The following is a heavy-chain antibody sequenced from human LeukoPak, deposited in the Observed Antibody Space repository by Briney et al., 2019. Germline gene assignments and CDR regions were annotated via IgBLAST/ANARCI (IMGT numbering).Heavy chain of an antibody. J-gene: IGHJ4*02. CDR2: IYNGGTT. V-gene: IGHV4-59*01. D-gene: IGHD5-12*01. Sequence: SETLSLTCSVSGGSLSTYSWTWVRQSPGKRLEWIGSIYNGGTTNYNPSLRSRGTISTDTAKNQFSLRLRSVSAADTAIYYCARDKTVASGMEYWGQGTLVSVSS. CDR1: GGSLSTYS. CDR3: ARDKTVASGMEY.